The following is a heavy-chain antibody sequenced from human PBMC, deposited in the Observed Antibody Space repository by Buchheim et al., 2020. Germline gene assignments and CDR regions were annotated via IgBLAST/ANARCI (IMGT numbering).Heavy chain of an antibody. CDR2: IYWDDDK. J-gene: IGHJ4*02. Sequence: QITLKESGPTLVKPTQTLTLTCTFSGFSLSSSGVGVGWFRQPPEKALEWLALIYWDDDKRYSPSLESRVTITKDTSKNQLVLTMTNMDPVDTATYYCAHSFAFRSGSYSFDYWGQGTL. V-gene: IGHV2-5*02. CDR3: AHSFAFRSGSYSFDY. CDR1: GFSLSSSGVG. D-gene: IGHD3-10*01.